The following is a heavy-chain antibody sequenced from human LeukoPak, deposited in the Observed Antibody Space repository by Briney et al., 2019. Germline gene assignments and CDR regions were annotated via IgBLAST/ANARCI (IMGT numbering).Heavy chain of an antibody. CDR2: FYGDVTA. CDR1: EISISVNY. D-gene: IGHD1-26*01. Sequence: GGSLRLSCAASEISISVNYMSWVRQAPGKGLEWVSIFYGDVTAHYADSVQGRFTISRDSSKNTLYLQMVSLRAEDTAMYSCARPHSGAFPWAFDMWGQGTMVTVSS. CDR3: ARPHSGAFPWAFDM. J-gene: IGHJ3*02. V-gene: IGHV3-53*01.